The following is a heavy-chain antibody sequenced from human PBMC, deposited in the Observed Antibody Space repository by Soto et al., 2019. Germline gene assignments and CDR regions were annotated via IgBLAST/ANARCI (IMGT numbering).Heavy chain of an antibody. V-gene: IGHV1-8*01. CDR1: GYTFTSYD. D-gene: IGHD2-15*01. CDR3: ATCSGGSCYHSD. J-gene: IGHJ4*02. Sequence: ASVKISCKASGYTFTSYDINWVRQATGQGLEWMGWMNPNSGNTGYAQKFQGRVTMTRNTSISTAYMELSSLRSEDTAVYYCATCSGGSCYHSDWGQGTLVTVSS. CDR2: MNPNSGNT.